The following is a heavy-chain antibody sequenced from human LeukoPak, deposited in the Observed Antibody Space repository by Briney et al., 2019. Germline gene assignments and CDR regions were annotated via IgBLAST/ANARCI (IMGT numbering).Heavy chain of an antibody. V-gene: IGHV3-48*03. CDR1: GVTLSSFE. CDR2: IDFSGRTI. CDR3: ARGLGSSGWYYLLDY. D-gene: IGHD6-19*01. Sequence: AGGSLRLSCAASGVTLSSFELNWVRQAPGKGLEWVSYIDFSGRTISYAASVKGRFTISRDNAKNSLYLQMNSLRAEDTAVYYCARGLGSSGWYYLLDYWGQGALVTVSS. J-gene: IGHJ4*02.